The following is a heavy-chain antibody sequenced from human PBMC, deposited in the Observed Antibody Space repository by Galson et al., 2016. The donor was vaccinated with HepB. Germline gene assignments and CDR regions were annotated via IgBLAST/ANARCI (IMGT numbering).Heavy chain of an antibody. J-gene: IGHJ4*02. CDR1: GYTFTSYD. CDR3: ARGRGTFGY. Sequence: SVKVSCKASGYTFTSYDINWVRQATGQGLEWMGWMNSNSGNTVYAQKFQGRLTMTRNTSISTAYMKLSSLTPEDTAIYFCARGRGTFGYWGQGSLVTVSS. D-gene: IGHD3-10*01. V-gene: IGHV1-8*01. CDR2: MNSNSGNT.